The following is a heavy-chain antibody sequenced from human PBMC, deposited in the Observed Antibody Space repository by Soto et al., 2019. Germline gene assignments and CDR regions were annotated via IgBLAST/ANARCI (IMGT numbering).Heavy chain of an antibody. J-gene: IGHJ5*02. CDR3: ARGGSGSYYILYNWFDP. V-gene: IGHV4-31*03. Sequence: NPSETLSLTCTVSGGSISSGGYYWSWIRQHPGKGLEWIGYIYYSGSTYYNPSLKSRVTISVDTSKNQFSLKLSSVTAADTAVYYCARGGSGSYYILYNWFDPWGQGTLVTVSS. CDR1: GGSISSGGYY. D-gene: IGHD3-10*01. CDR2: IYYSGST.